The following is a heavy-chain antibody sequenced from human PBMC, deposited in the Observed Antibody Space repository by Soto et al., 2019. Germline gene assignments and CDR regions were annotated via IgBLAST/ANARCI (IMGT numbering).Heavy chain of an antibody. D-gene: IGHD3-3*01. V-gene: IGHV4-59*01. CDR1: GGSISSYY. Sequence: SETLSLTCTVSGGSISSYYWSWIRQPPGKGLEWIGYIYYSGSTNYNPSLKSRVTISVDTSKNQFSLKLSSVTTADTAVYYCARGDFWSGYFSVKVGGPYGMDVWGQGTTVTVSS. CDR3: ARGDFWSGYFSVKVGGPYGMDV. J-gene: IGHJ6*02. CDR2: IYYSGST.